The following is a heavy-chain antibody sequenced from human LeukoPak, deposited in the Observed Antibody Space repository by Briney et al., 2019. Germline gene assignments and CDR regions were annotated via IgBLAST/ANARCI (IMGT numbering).Heavy chain of an antibody. CDR1: GFTFSRYT. V-gene: IGHV3-30*02. Sequence: GGSLRLSCAASGFTFSRYTLHWVRQAPGKGLEWVAFIRFDGSNKYYADSVKGRFTISRDNTKDTLYLQMNSLRVEDTAVYYCAKDDDFGYNFWSGYRTFDYWGQGTLVTVSS. D-gene: IGHD3-3*01. CDR3: AKDDDFGYNFWSGYRTFDY. J-gene: IGHJ4*02. CDR2: IRFDGSNK.